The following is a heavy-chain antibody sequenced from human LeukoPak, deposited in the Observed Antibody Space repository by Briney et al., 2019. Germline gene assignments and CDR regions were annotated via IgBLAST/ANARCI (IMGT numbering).Heavy chain of an antibody. V-gene: IGHV1-18*01. D-gene: IGHD3-3*01. CDR2: ISPYNGNT. Sequence: ASVRVSCKASGYTFTSFGISWVRQAPGQGLEWMGWISPYNGNTNYPQKVQGRITVTTDTSTSTAYMELSSLRSEDTAVYYCAIGFWSGYYLFDYWGQGTLVTVSS. CDR1: GYTFTSFG. J-gene: IGHJ4*02. CDR3: AIGFWSGYYLFDY.